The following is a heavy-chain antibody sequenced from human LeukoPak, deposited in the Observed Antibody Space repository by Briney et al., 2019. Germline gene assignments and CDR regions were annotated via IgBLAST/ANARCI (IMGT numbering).Heavy chain of an antibody. CDR3: ASENFWSGYRGYYYYYMDV. J-gene: IGHJ6*03. CDR2: IKQDGSEK. D-gene: IGHD3-3*01. CDR1: GFTFSSYW. V-gene: IGHV3-7*01. Sequence: PGGSLRLSCAASGFTFSSYWMRWVRQAPGKGLEWVANIKQDGSEKYYVDSVKGRFTISRDNAKNSLYLQMNSLRAEDTAVYYCASENFWSGYRGYYYYYMDVWGKGTTVTVSS.